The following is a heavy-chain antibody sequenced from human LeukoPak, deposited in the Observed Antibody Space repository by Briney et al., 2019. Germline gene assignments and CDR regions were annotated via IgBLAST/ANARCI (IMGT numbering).Heavy chain of an antibody. V-gene: IGHV1-2*06. CDR2: INPNSGGT. D-gene: IGHD6-19*01. CDR1: GYTFTGYY. CDR3: ARAEVSGWLYYFDY. J-gene: IGHJ4*02. Sequence: GESLKISCKASGYTFTGYYMHWVRQAPGQGLEWMGRINPNSGGTNYAQKFQGRVTMTRDTSNSTAYMELSRLRSDDTAVYYCARAEVSGWLYYFDYWGQGTLVTVSS.